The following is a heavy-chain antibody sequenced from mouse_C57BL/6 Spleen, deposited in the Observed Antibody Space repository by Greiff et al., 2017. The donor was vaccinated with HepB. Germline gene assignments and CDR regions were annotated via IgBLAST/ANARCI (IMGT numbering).Heavy chain of an antibody. CDR2: INPSTGGT. V-gene: IGHV1-42*01. Sequence: EVQLQQSRPELVKPGASVKISCKASGYSFTGYYMNWVKQSPEKSLEWIGEINPSTGGTTYNQKFKAKATLTVDKSSSTAYMQLNSLTSEDSAVYYCARWWLHFYCARDDWGRGPSVTVSS. CDR3: ARWWLHFYCARDD. CDR1: GYSFTGYY. J-gene: IGHJ4*01. D-gene: IGHD1-1*02.